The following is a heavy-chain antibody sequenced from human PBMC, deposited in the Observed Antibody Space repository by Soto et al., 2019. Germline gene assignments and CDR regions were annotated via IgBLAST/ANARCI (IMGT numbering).Heavy chain of an antibody. Sequence: SETLSLTCTVSGDSISSDGYHWSWIRQSPGKGLEWIGYIYNGGRTFYRPSLESRINMSLDATKNSYSLRLTSVTAADTAVYYCARAPVGMDSINFFDHWGEGILVTVSS. D-gene: IGHD2-8*01. CDR3: ARAPVGMDSINFFDH. CDR1: GDSISSDGYH. CDR2: IYNGGRT. V-gene: IGHV4-30-4*01. J-gene: IGHJ4*02.